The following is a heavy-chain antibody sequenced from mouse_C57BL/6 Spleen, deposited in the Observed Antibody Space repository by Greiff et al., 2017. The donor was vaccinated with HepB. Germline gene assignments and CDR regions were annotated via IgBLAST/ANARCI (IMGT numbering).Heavy chain of an antibody. CDR1: GYIFTSYW. D-gene: IGHD1-1*01. J-gene: IGHJ3*01. CDR3: GRGLSTTVASRFDN. Sequence: QVQLQQPGAELEKPVASVKLSCKASGYIFTSYWMHWVKQRPGQGLEWFGETDSSDSYTNYNQKFKGKATFTVDTFSSTAYMQLSSLTSEDSAVYYCGRGLSTTVASRFDNWGQGSLITVSA. V-gene: IGHV1-50*01. CDR2: TDSSDSYT.